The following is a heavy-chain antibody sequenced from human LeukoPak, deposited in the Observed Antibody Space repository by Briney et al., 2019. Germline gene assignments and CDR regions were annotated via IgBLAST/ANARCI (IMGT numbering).Heavy chain of an antibody. CDR1: GGSINSGDNY. Sequence: SETLSLTCTVSGGSINSGDNYWSWIRQPPGKGLEWIGFIYYRGNTQYNPSLKSRVTISVDTSKNQLSLRLTSVTAADTAVYYCARDLDYGGSSIWYFDLWGRGTLVTVSS. J-gene: IGHJ2*01. CDR2: IYYRGNT. D-gene: IGHD4-23*01. CDR3: ARDLDYGGSSIWYFDL. V-gene: IGHV4-61*08.